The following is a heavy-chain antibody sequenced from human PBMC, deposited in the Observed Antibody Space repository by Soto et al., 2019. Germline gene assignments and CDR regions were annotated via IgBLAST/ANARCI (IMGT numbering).Heavy chain of an antibody. Sequence: PGESLKISCKGSGYSFTTYWIGWVRQMPGKGLEWMGIIYPGDSDTRYSPSFQGQVTISADKSITTAYLQWSSLKASDTAMYYCARQTNTIRQYYFDYWGQGTLVTVSS. CDR2: IYPGDSDT. V-gene: IGHV5-51*01. J-gene: IGHJ4*02. CDR1: GYSFTTYW. CDR3: ARQTNTIRQYYFDY. D-gene: IGHD3-3*01.